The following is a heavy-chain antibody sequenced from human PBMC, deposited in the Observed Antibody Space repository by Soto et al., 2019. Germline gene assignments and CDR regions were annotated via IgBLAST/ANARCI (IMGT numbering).Heavy chain of an antibody. CDR2: ISYDGSNK. V-gene: IGHV3-30*18. CDR3: AKSKVALYYFDY. J-gene: IGHJ4*02. D-gene: IGHD2-15*01. Sequence: GGSLRLSCAASGFTFSSYGMHWVRQAPGKGLEWVAVISYDGSNKYYADSVKGRFTISRDNSKNTLYLQMNSLRAEDTAVYYCAKSKVALYYFDYWGQGTLVTVSS. CDR1: GFTFSSYG.